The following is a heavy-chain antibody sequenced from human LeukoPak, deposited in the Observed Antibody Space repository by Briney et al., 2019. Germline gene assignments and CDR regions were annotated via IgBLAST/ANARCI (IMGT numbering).Heavy chain of an antibody. CDR1: GYTFTCYG. D-gene: IGHD3-9*01. CDR3: ARGDFDWLLFSFSGYYGMDV. Sequence: ASVKVSCKASGYTFTCYGISWGRQAPGQGLEWMGWISAYNGNTNYAQKLQGRVSMTTDTSTSTAYMELRSLRSDDTAVYYCARGDFDWLLFSFSGYYGMDVWGQGTTVTVSS. CDR2: ISAYNGNT. V-gene: IGHV1-18*01. J-gene: IGHJ6*02.